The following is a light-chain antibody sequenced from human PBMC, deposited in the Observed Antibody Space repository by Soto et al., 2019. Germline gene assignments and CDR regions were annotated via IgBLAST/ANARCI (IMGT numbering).Light chain of an antibody. J-gene: IGKJ5*01. CDR2: DAS. V-gene: IGKV3-11*01. CDR3: QQRSNWPPIT. CDR1: PSVSRY. Sequence: TRSLSPCLIASLPCRPSPSVSRYLAWYQQKPGQAPRLLIYDASNRATGIPARFSGSGSGTDFTLTISSLEPEDFAVYYCQQRSNWPPITFGQGTRLEIK.